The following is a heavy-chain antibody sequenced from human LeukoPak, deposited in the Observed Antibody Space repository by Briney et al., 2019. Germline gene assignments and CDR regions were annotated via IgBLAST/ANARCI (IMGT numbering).Heavy chain of an antibody. CDR2: IIPIFGTA. J-gene: IGHJ5*02. D-gene: IGHD2-2*01. Sequence: SVKVSCKTSGGTFGSYAISWVRLAPGQGLEWMGGIIPIFGTANYAQKFQGRVTITTDESTSTAYMELNSLRSEDTAVYYCARGTSSTSERGNWFDPWGQGTLVTVSS. CDR1: GGTFGSYA. CDR3: ARGTSSTSERGNWFDP. V-gene: IGHV1-69*05.